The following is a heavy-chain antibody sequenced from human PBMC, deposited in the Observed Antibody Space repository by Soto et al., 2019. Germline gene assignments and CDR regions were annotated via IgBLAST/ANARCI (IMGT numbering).Heavy chain of an antibody. CDR1: GFTVSSHY. V-gene: IGHV3-53*02. CDR3: ARETDRHTPNWFDL. Sequence: VQVVETGGGLIQPGGSLRLSCAVSGFTVSSHYMSWVRQPPGKGPEWVSDIYSGGSTYYADSVQGRFTIARDNSKNTLYLQMNSLRAEDTAVYYCARETDRHTPNWFDLWGKGNLVTVSS. CDR2: IYSGGST. J-gene: IGHJ5*02. D-gene: IGHD2-15*01.